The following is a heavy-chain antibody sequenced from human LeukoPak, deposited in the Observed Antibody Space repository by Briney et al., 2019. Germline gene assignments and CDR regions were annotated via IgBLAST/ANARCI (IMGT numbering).Heavy chain of an antibody. CDR1: GFTVSRNY. CDR3: ARYSSGWYSDY. Sequence: GSLRLSCAASGFTVSRNYMNWVRQAPGKGLEWVSSISSSSSYIYYADSVKGRFTISRDNAKNSLYLQMNSLRAEDTAVYYCARYSSGWYSDYWGQGTLVTVSS. D-gene: IGHD6-19*01. V-gene: IGHV3-21*01. CDR2: ISSSSSYI. J-gene: IGHJ4*02.